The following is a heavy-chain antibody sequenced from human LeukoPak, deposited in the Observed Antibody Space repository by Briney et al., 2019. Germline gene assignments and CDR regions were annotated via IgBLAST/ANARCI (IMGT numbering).Heavy chain of an antibody. Sequence: SQTLSLTCTVSGGSISSGSYYWTWIRQPAGKGLEWIGRMYTSGSTNYNPSLKSRVTISVDTSKNQFSLKLSSVTAADTAVYYCARDVGRYTYDYRPTEVYWYFDLWGRGTLVTVSS. CDR3: ARDVGRYTYDYRPTEVYWYFDL. J-gene: IGHJ2*01. CDR2: MYTSGST. D-gene: IGHD5-18*01. V-gene: IGHV4-61*02. CDR1: GGSISSGSYY.